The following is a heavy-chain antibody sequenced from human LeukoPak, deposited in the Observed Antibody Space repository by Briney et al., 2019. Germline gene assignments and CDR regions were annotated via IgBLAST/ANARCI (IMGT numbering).Heavy chain of an antibody. CDR3: AREMRSPRGGFDY. CDR1: GASISSGSYN. D-gene: IGHD3-10*01. Sequence: SETLSLTCTVSGASISSGSYNWGWIRQPPGKGLEWIGTIYYSGSTNYNPSLKSRVTISVNTSKNQFSLRLSSVTAADTAMYYCAREMRSPRGGFDYWDQGTLVTVSS. V-gene: IGHV4-39*07. J-gene: IGHJ4*02. CDR2: IYYSGST.